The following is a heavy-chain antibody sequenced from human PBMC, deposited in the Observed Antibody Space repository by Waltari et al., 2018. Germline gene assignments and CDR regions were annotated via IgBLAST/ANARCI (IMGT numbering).Heavy chain of an antibody. CDR3: ARTHSSGYYFFDY. CDR2: IYHSGST. V-gene: IGHV4-38-2*01. D-gene: IGHD3-22*01. Sequence: QVQLQESGPGLVKPSETLSLTCAVSGYSISSGSYWGWIRQPPGKGLEWIGSIYHSGSTYYNPSLKSRVTISVDTSKNQFSLKLSSVTAADTAVYYCARTHSSGYYFFDYWGQGTLVTVST. CDR1: GYSISSGSY. J-gene: IGHJ4*02.